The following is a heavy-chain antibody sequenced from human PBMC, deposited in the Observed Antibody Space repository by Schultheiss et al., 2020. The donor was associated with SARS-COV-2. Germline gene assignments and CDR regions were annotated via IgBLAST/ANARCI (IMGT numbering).Heavy chain of an antibody. J-gene: IGHJ5*02. CDR1: GFTFSSYS. D-gene: IGHD2-15*01. CDR2: ISDSGGAT. V-gene: IGHV3-23*01. Sequence: GGSLRLSCAASGFTFSSYSMNWVRQAPGKGLEWVSSISDSGGATYYADSVKGRFTISRDNSKNTLYLQMNSLRAEDTAVYYCARDPPVVVVGDGFDPWGQGTLVTVSS. CDR3: ARDPPVVVVGDGFDP.